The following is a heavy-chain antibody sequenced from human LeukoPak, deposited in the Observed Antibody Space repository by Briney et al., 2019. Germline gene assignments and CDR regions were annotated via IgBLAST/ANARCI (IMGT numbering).Heavy chain of an antibody. CDR1: GGSFSGYY. CDR2: INHSGST. CDR3: ARVCTIFGVVTPFFDY. Sequence: SETLSLTCAVYGGSFSGYYWSWIRQPPGKGLEWIGEINHSGSTYYNPSLKSRVTISVDRSKNQFSLKLSSVTAADTAVYYCARVCTIFGVVTPFFDYWGQGTLVTVSS. D-gene: IGHD3-3*01. V-gene: IGHV4-34*01. J-gene: IGHJ4*02.